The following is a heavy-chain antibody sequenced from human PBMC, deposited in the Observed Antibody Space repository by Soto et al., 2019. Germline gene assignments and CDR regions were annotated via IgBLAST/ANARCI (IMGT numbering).Heavy chain of an antibody. D-gene: IGHD3-22*01. CDR3: ARVYDSSGYYSNYKGGPNAFDI. CDR2: SYPGDSDT. V-gene: IGHV5-51*01. J-gene: IGHJ3*02. CDR1: GYSFTSYW. Sequence: GASMKISSKASGYSFTSYWIGWVRQMPEEGLEWMGISYPGDSDTRYSPSFQGQVTISADKSISTAYLQWSSLKASDTAMYYCARVYDSSGYYSNYKGGPNAFDIWGQGTMVTVSS.